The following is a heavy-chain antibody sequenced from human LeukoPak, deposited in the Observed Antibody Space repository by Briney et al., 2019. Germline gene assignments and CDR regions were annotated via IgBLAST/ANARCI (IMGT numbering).Heavy chain of an antibody. Sequence: SETLSLTCTVSGGSISRYYWSWIRQPPGKGLEWIGYIYYSGSTNYNPSLKSRVTISVDTSKNQFSLNLSSVTAADTAVYYCARGNSGYDQFDYWGQGTLVTVS. V-gene: IGHV4-59*12. J-gene: IGHJ4*02. CDR1: GGSISRYY. CDR3: ARGNSGYDQFDY. D-gene: IGHD5-12*01. CDR2: IYYSGST.